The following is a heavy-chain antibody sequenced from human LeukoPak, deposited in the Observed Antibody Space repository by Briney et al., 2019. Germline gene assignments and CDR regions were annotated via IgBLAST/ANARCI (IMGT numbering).Heavy chain of an antibody. V-gene: IGHV3-9*03. CDR3: AKDIGYTSGQGMDY. D-gene: IGHD6-19*01. CDR2: ISWNSGRS. CDR1: GFTFDDYA. Sequence: GRSLRLSCAASGFTFDDYAMHWVRQAPGKVREWVSGISWNSGRSDYADSVKGRFTISRDNAKNSLFLQMNSLRSEDMALYYCAKDIGYTSGQGMDYWGQGTLVTVSS. J-gene: IGHJ4*02.